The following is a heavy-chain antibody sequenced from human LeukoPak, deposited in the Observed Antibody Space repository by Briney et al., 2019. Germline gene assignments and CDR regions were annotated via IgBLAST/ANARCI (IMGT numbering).Heavy chain of an antibody. D-gene: IGHD4-11*01. CDR2: ISGSGDST. Sequence: GGSLRLSCAASGFTFINYAMTWVRQAPGKGLEWVSAISGSGDSTFNADSVKGRFTISRDNSKNTLYLQMNSLRAEDTALYYCETSTVAKYDYWGQGTLVAVSS. V-gene: IGHV3-23*01. CDR3: ETSTVAKYDY. CDR1: GFTFINYA. J-gene: IGHJ4*02.